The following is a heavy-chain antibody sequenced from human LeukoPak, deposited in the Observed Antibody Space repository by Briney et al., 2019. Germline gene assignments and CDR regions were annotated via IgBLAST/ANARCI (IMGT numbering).Heavy chain of an antibody. D-gene: IGHD4-17*01. CDR2: ILYDGSNK. CDR1: GFTFSSYA. V-gene: IGHV3-30-3*01. Sequence: PGGSLRLSCAASGFTFSSYAMHWVRQAPGKGLEWVAVILYDGSNKYYADSVKGRFTISRDNSKNTLYLQMNSLRAEDTAVYYCARETVTLFDYWGQGTLVTVSS. CDR3: ARETVTLFDY. J-gene: IGHJ4*02.